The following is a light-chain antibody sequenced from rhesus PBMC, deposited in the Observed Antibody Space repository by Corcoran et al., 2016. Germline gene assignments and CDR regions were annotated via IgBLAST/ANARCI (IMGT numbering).Light chain of an antibody. V-gene: IGKV1-19*01. Sequence: IQMTQSPSSLSASVGDSVTITCHASLDVSGSLAWYQQEPGKAPKPLIYATSSLHSGVPLRFRGCGYGTDFTLTISSLQPENFATYYCQQYDDLPYTCGRGTKVEIK. CDR1: LDVSGS. CDR3: QQYDDLPYT. J-gene: IGKJ2*01. CDR2: ATS.